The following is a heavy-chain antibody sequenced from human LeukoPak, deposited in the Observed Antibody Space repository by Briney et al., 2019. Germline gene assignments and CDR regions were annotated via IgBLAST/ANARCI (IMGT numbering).Heavy chain of an antibody. D-gene: IGHD2-2*01. J-gene: IGHJ3*02. Sequence: SETLSLTCTVSGGSISSSSYYWGWIRQPPGKGLEWIGSIYYSGSTYYNPSLKSRVTISVDTSKNQFSLKLSSVTAADTAVYYCARGVVVVPAAGPEGAFDIWGQGTMVTVSS. V-gene: IGHV4-39*01. CDR2: IYYSGST. CDR3: ARGVVVVPAAGPEGAFDI. CDR1: GGSISSSSYY.